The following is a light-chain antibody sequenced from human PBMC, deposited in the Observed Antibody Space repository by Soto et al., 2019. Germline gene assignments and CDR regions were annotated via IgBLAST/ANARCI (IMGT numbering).Light chain of an antibody. J-gene: IGKJ1*01. CDR1: QTITTY. CDR2: GAS. V-gene: IGKV1-39*01. Sequence: DIQMTQSPSSLSASVGDRVTITCRASQTITTYVNWYQHNLGRAPKLLIYGASSLQTGVPSRFSGSGSGTDFTLTIDSLQPEDFATYYCQQTYTYRTFGQGTKVEI. CDR3: QQTYTYRT.